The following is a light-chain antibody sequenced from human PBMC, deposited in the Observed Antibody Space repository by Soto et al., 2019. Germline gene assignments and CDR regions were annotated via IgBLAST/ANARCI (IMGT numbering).Light chain of an antibody. V-gene: IGLV1-44*01. CDR1: SSNIGSET. J-gene: IGLJ3*02. CDR2: SNN. CDR3: AAWDDSLNGWV. Sequence: QLVLTQPPSASGTPGQRVTISCSGSSSNIGSETVNWYQQLPGTAPKLLINSNNKRPSGVPDRFSVSKSGTSASLAIGGLQSEDEADYYCAAWDDSLNGWVFGGGTKLTVL.